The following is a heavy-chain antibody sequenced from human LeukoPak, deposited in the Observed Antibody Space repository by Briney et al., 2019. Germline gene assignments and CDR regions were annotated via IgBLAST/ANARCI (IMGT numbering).Heavy chain of an antibody. CDR2: INHRGST. CDR1: GGSFCGYY. Sequence: PSETLSLTCAVYGGSFCGYYWSWIRQPPGKGLEWIGEINHRGSTNYNPSLKSRVTISVDTSKNQFSLNLSSVTAADTAVYYCARGGLVRRFDYWGQGILVTVSS. V-gene: IGHV4-34*01. D-gene: IGHD3-10*01. CDR3: ARGGLVRRFDY. J-gene: IGHJ4*02.